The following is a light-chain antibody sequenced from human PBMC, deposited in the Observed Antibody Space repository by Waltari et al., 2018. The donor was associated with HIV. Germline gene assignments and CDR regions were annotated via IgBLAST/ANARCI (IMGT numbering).Light chain of an antibody. J-gene: IGLJ1*01. Sequence: QTVVTQEPSLTVSPGGTVTLTCASSTGAVTSDYYPTWYQQKPRQAPRVLIYRTSSKLSGTRARFSGSLLGGKVALTLSGVQAEDEAEYYCLLYYGGGRPYVFGTGTKVTVL. CDR2: RTS. V-gene: IGLV7-43*01. CDR1: TGAVTSDYY. CDR3: LLYYGGGRPYV.